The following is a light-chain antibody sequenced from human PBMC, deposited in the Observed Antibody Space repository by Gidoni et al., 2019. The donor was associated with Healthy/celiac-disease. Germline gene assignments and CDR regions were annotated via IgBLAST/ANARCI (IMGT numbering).Light chain of an antibody. CDR1: SSDVGGYNY. J-gene: IGLJ1*01. CDR3: SSYTSSSTLYV. V-gene: IGLV2-14*01. CDR2: EVS. Sequence: QSALTQPASVSGFPGQSLTISCTGTSSDVGGYNYVSWYQQHPGKAPKLMIYEVSNRPSGVSNRFSGSKSGNTASLTISGLQAEDEADYYCSSYTSSSTLYVFGTGTKVTVL.